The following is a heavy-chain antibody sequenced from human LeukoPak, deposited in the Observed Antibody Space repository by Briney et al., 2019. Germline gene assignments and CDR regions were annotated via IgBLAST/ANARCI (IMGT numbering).Heavy chain of an antibody. V-gene: IGHV3-23*01. Sequence: GGSLRLSCAASGFTFSSYAMSWVRQAPGKGLEWVSAISGSGGNTYYADSVKGRFTISRDNSKNTLYLQMNSLRAEDTAVYYCAKDYCSSTSCPLGAFDIWGQGTMVTVSS. CDR1: GFTFSSYA. CDR3: AKDYCSSTSCPLGAFDI. D-gene: IGHD2-2*01. J-gene: IGHJ3*02. CDR2: ISGSGGNT.